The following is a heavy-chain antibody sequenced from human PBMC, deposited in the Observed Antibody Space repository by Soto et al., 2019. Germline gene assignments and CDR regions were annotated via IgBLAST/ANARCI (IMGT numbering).Heavy chain of an antibody. Sequence: QVHLVHSGAEVKKPWSSVKVSCKASGGTFSSYAISWVRQAPGQGLEWMGGIIPIFGTANYAQKFQGRVTITADESTSTAYMELSSLRSEDTAVYYCASYIEERSGYFPYYYYYGMDVWGQGTTVTVSS. D-gene: IGHD3-3*01. CDR1: GGTFSSYA. V-gene: IGHV1-69*01. CDR2: IIPIFGTA. J-gene: IGHJ6*02. CDR3: ASYIEERSGYFPYYYYYGMDV.